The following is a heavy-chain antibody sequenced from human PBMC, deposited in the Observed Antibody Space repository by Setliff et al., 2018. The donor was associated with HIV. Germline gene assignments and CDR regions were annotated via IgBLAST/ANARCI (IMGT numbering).Heavy chain of an antibody. D-gene: IGHD2-15*01. CDR1: GYTFTSYA. V-gene: IGHV1-3*01. CDR2: FDPEDGET. Sequence: ASVKVSCKASGYTFTSYAMHWVRQAPGQRLEWMGGFDPEDGETIYAQKFQGRVTITADESTSTAYMELSSLRSEDTAVYYCARGFSYCSGGSCYFGYWGQGTLVTVSS. J-gene: IGHJ4*02. CDR3: ARGFSYCSGGSCYFGY.